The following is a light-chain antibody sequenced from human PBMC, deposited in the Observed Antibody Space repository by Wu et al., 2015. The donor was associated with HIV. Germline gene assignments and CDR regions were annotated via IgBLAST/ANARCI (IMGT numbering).Light chain of an antibody. V-gene: IGKV3-11*01. J-gene: IGKJ2*01. CDR1: QSVASS. Sequence: EIVLTQFPATLSLSPGERATLSCRASQSVASSLAWYQQKPGQAPRLLIYDASNRATGIPARFSGSGSGTDFTLTISSLEPEDFAVYYCQQRRYWPLYTFGQGTKLEIK. CDR3: QQRRYWPLYT. CDR2: DAS.